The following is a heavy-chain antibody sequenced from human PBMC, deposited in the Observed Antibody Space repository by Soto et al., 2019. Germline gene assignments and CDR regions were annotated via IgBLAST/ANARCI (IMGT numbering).Heavy chain of an antibody. CDR3: VQLDPNINDAFDI. D-gene: IGHD6-13*01. CDR1: GFTFSSYA. V-gene: IGHV3-23*01. CDR2: ISGSGGST. J-gene: IGHJ3*02. Sequence: GGSLRLSCAASGFTFSSYAMSWVRQAPGKGLEWVSAISGSGGSTYYADSVKGRFTISRDNSKNTLYLQMNSLRAEDTAVYYCVQLDPNINDAFDIWGQGTMVTVSS.